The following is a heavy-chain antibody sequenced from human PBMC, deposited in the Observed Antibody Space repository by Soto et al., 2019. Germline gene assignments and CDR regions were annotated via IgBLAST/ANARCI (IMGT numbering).Heavy chain of an antibody. V-gene: IGHV3-23*01. CDR2: ISDDGRST. CDR3: VKCHRDTGSSFDS. Sequence: PGGSLRLSCAASGFTFSNHPMSWVRQAPGKGLEWVSVISDDGRSTYYADSVKGRFTISRDNSKNTLYVQMNSLRPEDTAVYYCVKCHRDTGSSFDSWGQGTQVTVSS. CDR1: GFTFSNHP. D-gene: IGHD1-26*01. J-gene: IGHJ5*02.